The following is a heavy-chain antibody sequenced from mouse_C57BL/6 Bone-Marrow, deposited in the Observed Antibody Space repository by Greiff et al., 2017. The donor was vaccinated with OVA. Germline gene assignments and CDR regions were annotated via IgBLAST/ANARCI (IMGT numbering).Heavy chain of an antibody. V-gene: IGHV1-55*01. D-gene: IGHD2-5*01. CDR3: ARAYYSNYFDY. J-gene: IGHJ2*01. CDR2: FYPGSGST. Sequence: QVQLQQPGAELVKPGASVTLSCKASGYTFTSYWITWGKRRPGQALVWFGDFYPGSGSTNYNAKFKSKATLTVDTASSTAYMQLSSLTSEDSAVYYCARAYYSNYFDYWGQGTTLTVSS. CDR1: GYTFTSYW.